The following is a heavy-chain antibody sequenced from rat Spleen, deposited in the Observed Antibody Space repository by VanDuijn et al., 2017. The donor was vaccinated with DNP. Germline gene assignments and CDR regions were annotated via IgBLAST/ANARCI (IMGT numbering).Heavy chain of an antibody. CDR3: ARRSDLHYVDY. CDR1: GFSLTSYN. J-gene: IGHJ2*01. V-gene: IGHV2-30*01. CDR2: IWSGGST. D-gene: IGHD1-2*01. Sequence: QVQLKKSGPGLVQPSQTLSLTCTVAGFSLTSYNVHWVRQPPGKGLEWMGAIWSGGSTDYKAAVQSRLSISRDTSKSQVFLKMNSLQPEDTGTYYCARRSDLHYVDYWGQGVMVTVSS.